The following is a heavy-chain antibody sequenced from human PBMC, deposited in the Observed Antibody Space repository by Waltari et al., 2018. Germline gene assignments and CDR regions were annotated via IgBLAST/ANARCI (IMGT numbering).Heavy chain of an antibody. CDR1: GECLIHYY. V-gene: IGHV4-34*02. Sequence: QVQLQQWGAGLLPPSDTLPLNCAGYGECLIHYYWPWIRQPPGKGLEWLGEIDHSGSANYNPSLKSRVSISIDTSKKQFFLKMRSVTAADTAVYYCARGSLGGNFLDFWGQGTLVTVSS. CDR2: IDHSGSA. CDR3: ARGSLGGNFLDF. D-gene: IGHD6-6*01. J-gene: IGHJ4*02.